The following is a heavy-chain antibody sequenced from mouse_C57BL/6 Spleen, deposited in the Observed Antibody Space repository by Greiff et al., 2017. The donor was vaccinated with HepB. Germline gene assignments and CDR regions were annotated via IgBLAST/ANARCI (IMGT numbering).Heavy chain of an antibody. Sequence: EVHLVESGGGLVKPGGSLKLSCAASGFTFSDYGMHWVRQAPEKGLEWVAYISSGSSTIYYADTVKGRFTISRDNAKNTLFLQMTSLRSEDTAMYYCASRYDYDGYYFDYWGQGTTLTVSS. D-gene: IGHD2-4*01. CDR3: ASRYDYDGYYFDY. V-gene: IGHV5-17*01. J-gene: IGHJ2*01. CDR2: ISSGSSTI. CDR1: GFTFSDYG.